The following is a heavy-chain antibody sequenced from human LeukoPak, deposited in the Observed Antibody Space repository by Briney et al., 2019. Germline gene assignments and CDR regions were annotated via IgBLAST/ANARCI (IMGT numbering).Heavy chain of an antibody. V-gene: IGHV3-21*01. CDR1: GFTSSDYR. Sequence: GGSLRLSCAASGFTSSDYRMNWVRQAPGKGLEWVSSISSWSTYIYYAASVKGRFTISRDDARSSLYLQMSSLRAEDTAVYYCATVDGDLPYYMNDWGKGTTVTVSS. D-gene: IGHD4-17*01. CDR2: ISSWSTYI. J-gene: IGHJ6*03. CDR3: ATVDGDLPYYMND.